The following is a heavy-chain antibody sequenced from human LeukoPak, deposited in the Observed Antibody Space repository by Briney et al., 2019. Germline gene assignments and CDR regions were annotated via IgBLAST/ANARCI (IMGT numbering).Heavy chain of an antibody. D-gene: IGHD3-3*01. CDR1: GFTFSSYS. J-gene: IGHJ6*03. V-gene: IGHV3-21*01. CDR3: ARYQYDYYYYYYYMDV. CDR2: ISSSSSYI. Sequence: GGSLRLSCAASGFTFSSYSMNWVRQAPGKGLEWVSSISSSSSYIYYADSVKGRFTISRDNAKNSLYLQMNSLRAEDTAVYYCARYQYDYYYYYYYMDVWGKGTTVTVSS.